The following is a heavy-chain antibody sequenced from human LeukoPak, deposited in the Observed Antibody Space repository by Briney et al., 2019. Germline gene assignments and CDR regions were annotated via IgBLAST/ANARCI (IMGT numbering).Heavy chain of an antibody. J-gene: IGHJ4*02. V-gene: IGHV3-30*04. Sequence: QSGGSLRLSCAASGFTFSSYAMHWVRQAPGKGLEWVAVISYDGSNKYYADSVKGRFTISRDNSKNTLYLQMNSLRAEDTAVYYCARSVGARTPFDYWGQRTLVTVSS. CDR2: ISYDGSNK. CDR1: GFTFSSYA. CDR3: ARSVGARTPFDY. D-gene: IGHD1-26*01.